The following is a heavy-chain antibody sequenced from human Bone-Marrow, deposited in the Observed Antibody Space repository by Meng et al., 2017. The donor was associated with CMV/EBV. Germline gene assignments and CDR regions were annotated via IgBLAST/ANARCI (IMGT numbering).Heavy chain of an antibody. CDR2: INPNSGGT. CDR3: ARVTIFTMTTVTIEAGYGMDV. V-gene: IGHV1-2*02. CDR1: GYTFTGYY. J-gene: IGHJ6*02. D-gene: IGHD4-11*01. Sequence: ASVKVSCKASGYTFTGYYMHWVRQAPGQGLEWMGWINPNSGGTNYAQKFQGRVTMTRDTSIGTAYMELSRLRSDDTAVYYCARVTIFTMTTVTIEAGYGMDVWGQGTTVTVSS.